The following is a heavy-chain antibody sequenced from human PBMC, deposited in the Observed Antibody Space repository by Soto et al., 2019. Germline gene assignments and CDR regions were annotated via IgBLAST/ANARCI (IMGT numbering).Heavy chain of an antibody. Sequence: EVQLVESGGALVQPGGSLRLSCSASGFTFSTYPIHWVRQAPGKGLEYVSAISSTGGSTYYADSVKGRFTISRDNSKNTLYLQMGSLRAEDTAVYHCVQAIFDTSGYYYAYWGQGTQVTVSS. V-gene: IGHV3-64D*08. CDR2: ISSTGGST. CDR3: VQAIFDTSGYYYAY. J-gene: IGHJ4*02. D-gene: IGHD3-22*01. CDR1: GFTFSTYP.